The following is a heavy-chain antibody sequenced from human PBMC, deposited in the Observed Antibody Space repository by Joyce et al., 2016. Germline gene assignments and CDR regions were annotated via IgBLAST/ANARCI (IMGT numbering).Heavy chain of an antibody. CDR2: IYYTGST. V-gene: IGHV4-39*01. CDR3: ASTLPKFVFAHHYYYMDV. Sequence: QLQLQDSGPGLVKPSETLSLTCTVSGVSISSDAFYWAWIRQPPGKGLEWIGTIYYTGSTYFNPSLKSRVTIAIDKSKNQFSLHLSSVTAADTAVYYCASTLPKFVFAHHYYYMDVWGKGTTVTVSS. J-gene: IGHJ6*03. CDR1: GVSISSDAFY. D-gene: IGHD2-21*01.